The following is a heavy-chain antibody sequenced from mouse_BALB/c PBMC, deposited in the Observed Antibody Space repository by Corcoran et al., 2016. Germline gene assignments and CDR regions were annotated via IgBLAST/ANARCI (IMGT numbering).Heavy chain of an antibody. J-gene: IGHJ1*01. D-gene: IGHD1-1*01. CDR1: GYTFTAYT. CDR2: INPNNGGT. CDR3: ASVSTVVAHWYFDV. V-gene: IGHV1-18*01. Sequence: EVQLQQSGPELVKPGASVKISCKTSGYTFTAYTMHWVKQSHGKSLEWIGGINPNNGGTSYNQKFKGKATLTVNKSSSTAYMELRSLTSEDSAVYSSASVSTVVAHWYFDVWGAGTTVTVSS.